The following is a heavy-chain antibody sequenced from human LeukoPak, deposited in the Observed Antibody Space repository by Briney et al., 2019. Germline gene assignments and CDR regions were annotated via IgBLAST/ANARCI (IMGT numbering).Heavy chain of an antibody. CDR2: IIPIFGTA. J-gene: IGHJ4*02. Sequence: SVKVSCKASGYTFTNYAISWVRQAPGQGLEWMGGIIPIFGTANYAQKFQGRVTITADESTSTAYMELSSLRSEDTAVYYCARDRDYYDSSGSWDYWGQGTLVTVSS. D-gene: IGHD3-22*01. CDR3: ARDRDYYDSSGSWDY. CDR1: GYTFTNYA. V-gene: IGHV1-69*13.